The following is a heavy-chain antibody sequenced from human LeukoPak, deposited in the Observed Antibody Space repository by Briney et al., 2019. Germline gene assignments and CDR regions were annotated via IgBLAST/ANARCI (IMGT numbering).Heavy chain of an antibody. J-gene: IGHJ4*02. CDR1: GFTFSSYA. CDR2: ISGSGGST. V-gene: IGHV3-23*01. D-gene: IGHD5-12*01. CDR3: AKKDENLAWLRFGYFDY. Sequence: GGSLRLSCAASGFTFSSYAMRWVRQAPGKGLEWVSAISGSGGSTYYADSVKGRFTISRDNSKNTLYLQMNSLRAEDTAVYYCAKKDENLAWLRFGYFDYWGQGTLVTVSS.